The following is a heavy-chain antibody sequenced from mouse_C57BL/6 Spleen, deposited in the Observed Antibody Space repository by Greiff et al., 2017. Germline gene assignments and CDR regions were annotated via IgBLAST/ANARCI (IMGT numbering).Heavy chain of an antibody. CDR1: GYAFSSSW. J-gene: IGHJ2*01. D-gene: IGHD2-2*01. V-gene: IGHV1-82*01. CDR3: ARSPGGYPYYFDY. CDR2: IYPGDGDT. Sequence: QVQLQQSGPELVKPGASVKISCKASGYAFSSSWMNWVKQRPEKGLEWIGRIYPGDGDTNYNGKFKGKATLTADKSSSTAYMQLSSRTSEDSAVYFCARSPGGYPYYFDYGGQGTALTVSS.